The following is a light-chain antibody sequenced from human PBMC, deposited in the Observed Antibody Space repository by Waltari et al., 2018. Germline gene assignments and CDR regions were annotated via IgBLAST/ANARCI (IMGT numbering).Light chain of an antibody. CDR3: SMYMGSGVWV. CDR2: EGI. J-gene: IGLJ3*02. V-gene: IGLV8-61*01. Sequence: QTRGQPPVTLVYEGIRRSSVGPDRFSGSILGNTAALTITGAEADDESDYYCSMYMGSGVWVFGGGTKLTVL.